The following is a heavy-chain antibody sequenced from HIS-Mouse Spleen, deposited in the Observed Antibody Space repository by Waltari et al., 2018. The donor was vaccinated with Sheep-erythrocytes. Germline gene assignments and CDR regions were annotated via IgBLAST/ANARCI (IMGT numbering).Heavy chain of an antibody. CDR1: GFTFGIHW. CDR3: ARETEWELSFDY. CDR2: INSDGSST. V-gene: IGHV3-74*01. J-gene: IGHJ4*02. D-gene: IGHD1-26*01. Sequence: EVQLVESGGGLVQPGGSLRLACSASGFTFGIHWMHWVRQAPGKGLVWVSRINSDGSSTSYADSVKGRFTISRDNAKNTLYLQMNSLRAEDTAVYYCARETEWELSFDYWGQGTLVTVSS.